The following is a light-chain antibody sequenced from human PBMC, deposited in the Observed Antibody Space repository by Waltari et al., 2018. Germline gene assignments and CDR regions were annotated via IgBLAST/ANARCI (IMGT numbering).Light chain of an antibody. CDR1: QDVARW. CDR2: AAS. J-gene: IGKJ3*01. CDR3: QQANSFPPT. Sequence: DIQMTQSPSSVSASVGDRVTITCRASQDVARWLAWYQQKPGQAPNLLIYAASSLHSGVPSRFSGSGSGTDFTLTISSLQPDDFATYYCQQANSFPPTFGPGTTVDIK. V-gene: IGKV1D-12*01.